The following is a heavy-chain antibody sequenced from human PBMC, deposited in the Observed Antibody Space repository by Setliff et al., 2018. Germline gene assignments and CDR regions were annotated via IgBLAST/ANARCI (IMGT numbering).Heavy chain of an antibody. CDR3: VRTVVPGYYFDS. J-gene: IGHJ4*02. Sequence: ASETLSLTCAVSGASTTTYYWSWIRQPPGKGLEWIGYVFYGGSTKFNPPLKSRASISVDTTKNQFSLRLISVTAADTAVYYCVRTVVPGYYFDSWGQGTLVTVSS. CDR2: VFYGGST. V-gene: IGHV4-59*08. D-gene: IGHD3-10*01. CDR1: GASTTTYY.